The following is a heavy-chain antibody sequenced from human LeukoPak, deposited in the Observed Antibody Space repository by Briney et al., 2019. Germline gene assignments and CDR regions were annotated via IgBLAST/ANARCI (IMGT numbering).Heavy chain of an antibody. CDR1: GGSISGKY. J-gene: IGHJ2*01. CDR3: SRAGYYSHSSGECYFDL. D-gene: IGHD3-22*01. Sequence: SETLSLTCTVSGGSISGKYWSWVRQPPGKGLGWIGYIYYSGSTDNNPSVKSRVTISADTSKNQFSLNLNSLTAANTAVSSCSRAGYYSHSSGECYFDLWGRGTLVTVSS. CDR2: IYYSGST. V-gene: IGHV4-59*12.